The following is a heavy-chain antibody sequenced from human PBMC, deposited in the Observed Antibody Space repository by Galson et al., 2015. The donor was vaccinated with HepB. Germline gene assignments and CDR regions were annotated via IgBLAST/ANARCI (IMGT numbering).Heavy chain of an antibody. CDR2: ISSSSSTI. CDR1: GFTFSNYP. Sequence: SLRLSCAASGFTFSNYPMNWVRQAPGKGLEWVSYISSSSSTIYYEDSVKGRFTISRDNAKNSLYLQMNSLRAEDTAVYYCAREPNYDISSYYFDYWGQGTLVTVSS. V-gene: IGHV3-48*01. CDR3: AREPNYDISSYYFDY. J-gene: IGHJ4*02. D-gene: IGHD3-22*01.